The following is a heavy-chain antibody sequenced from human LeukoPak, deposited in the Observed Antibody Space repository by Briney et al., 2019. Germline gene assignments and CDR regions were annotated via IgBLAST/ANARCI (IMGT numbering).Heavy chain of an antibody. CDR3: ARDLLAARPYYYYGMDV. CDR1: GFTFSSYS. CDR2: IWYDGSNK. V-gene: IGHV3-33*08. D-gene: IGHD6-6*01. J-gene: IGHJ6*02. Sequence: GGSLRLSCAASGFTFSSYSMNWARQAPGKGLEWVAVIWYDGSNKYYADSVKGRFTISRDNSKNTLYLQMNSLRAEDTAVYYCARDLLAARPYYYYGMDVWGQGTTVTVSS.